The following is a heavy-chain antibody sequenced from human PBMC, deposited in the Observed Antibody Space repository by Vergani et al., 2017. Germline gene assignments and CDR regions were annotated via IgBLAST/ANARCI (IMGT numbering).Heavy chain of an antibody. CDR2: ISWNSGSI. CDR1: GFTFDDYA. Sequence: VQLVESGGGLVQPGRSLRLSCAASGFTFDDYAMHWVRQAPGKGLEWVSGISWNSGSIGYADSVKGRFTISRDNAKNSLYLQMNSLRAEDTALYYCAKDRSGSYYGDFDYWGQGTLVTVSS. CDR3: AKDRSGSYYGDFDY. J-gene: IGHJ4*02. D-gene: IGHD1-26*01. V-gene: IGHV3-9*01.